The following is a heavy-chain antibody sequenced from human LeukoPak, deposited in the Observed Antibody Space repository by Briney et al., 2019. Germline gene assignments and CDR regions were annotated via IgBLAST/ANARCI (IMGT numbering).Heavy chain of an antibody. CDR1: GYTFTSYG. D-gene: IGHD3-9*01. J-gene: IGHJ6*02. CDR3: ARDRHYDILTGYSKGYYYGVDV. V-gene: IGHV1-18*01. Sequence: ASVKVSCKASGYTFTSYGISWVRQAPGQGLEWMGWISAYNGNTNYAQKLQGRVTMTTDTSTSTAYMELRSLRSDDTAVYYCARDRHYDILTGYSKGYYYGVDVWGQGTTVTVSS. CDR2: ISAYNGNT.